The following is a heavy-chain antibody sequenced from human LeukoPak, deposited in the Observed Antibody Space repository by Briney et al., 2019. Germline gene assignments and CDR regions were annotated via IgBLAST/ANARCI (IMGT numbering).Heavy chain of an antibody. CDR1: AFTFSRYS. D-gene: IGHD3-3*01. CDR2: ISGSGGST. CDR3: AKGITSLGGDWFDP. J-gene: IGHJ5*02. Sequence: GGSLRLSCAASAFTFSRYSMNWVRQAPGKGLEWVSAISGSGGSTYYADSVKGRFTISRDNSKNTLYLQMNSLRAEDTAVYYCAKGITSLGGDWFDPWGQGTLVTVSS. V-gene: IGHV3-23*01.